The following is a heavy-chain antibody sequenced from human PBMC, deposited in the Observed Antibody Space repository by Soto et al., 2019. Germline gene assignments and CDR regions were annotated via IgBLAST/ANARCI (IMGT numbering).Heavy chain of an antibody. V-gene: IGHV3-23*04. J-gene: IGHJ5*01. CDR1: GFTFSTCE. CDR2: ISDDSSRT. CDR3: VKGGWLDF. Sequence: EVQLVESGGGLVQPGGSLRLSCAAAGFTFSTCEMSVVRQAPGRGLEWVSFISDDSSRTYYADAVKGRFTISRDNSKHTLYLQMNSLTAEDTAVYACVKGGWLDFWGQGTLVTVSS. D-gene: IGHD3-16*01.